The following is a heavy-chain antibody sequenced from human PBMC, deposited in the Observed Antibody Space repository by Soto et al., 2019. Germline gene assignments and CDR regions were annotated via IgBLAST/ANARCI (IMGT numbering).Heavy chain of an antibody. D-gene: IGHD4-17*01. CDR3: ARERIYGDYVDYYYYMDV. V-gene: IGHV1-46*03. CDR2: INPSGGST. CDR1: GYTFTSYY. J-gene: IGHJ6*03. Sequence: QVQLVQSGAEVKKPGASVKVSCKASGYTFTSYYMHWVRQAPGQGLEWMGIINPSGGSTSYAQKFQGRVTMTRDTSTSTVYMELSSLRSEDTAVYYCARERIYGDYVDYYYYMDVWGKGTTVTVSS.